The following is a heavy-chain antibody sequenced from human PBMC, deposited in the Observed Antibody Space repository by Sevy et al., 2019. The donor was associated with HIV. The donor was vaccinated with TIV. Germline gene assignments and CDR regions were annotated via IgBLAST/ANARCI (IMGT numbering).Heavy chain of an antibody. J-gene: IGHJ4*02. CDR1: GFTFSSYP. D-gene: IGHD3-3*01. CDR2: ISHSGDST. CDR3: AGRKVGDFWSGSIRGPWAGGPLFDY. Sequence: GGSLRLSCTSSGFTFSSYPMNWVRQAPGKGLEWVSTISHSGDSTYYADSVKGRFTISRDNSENTLYLQMNSLRAEDTALYYCAGRKVGDFWSGSIRGPWAGGPLFDYWGQGTLVTVSS. V-gene: IGHV3-23*01.